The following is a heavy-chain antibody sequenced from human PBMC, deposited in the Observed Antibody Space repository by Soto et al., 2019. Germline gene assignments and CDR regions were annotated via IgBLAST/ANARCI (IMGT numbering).Heavy chain of an antibody. CDR2: IYPGDSDT. J-gene: IGHJ3*02. D-gene: IGHD5-12*01. CDR1: GYSFTSYW. V-gene: IGHV5-51*01. CDR3: ATQGGGIVATIRNDAFDI. Sequence: GESLKISCKGSGYSFTSYWIGWVRQMPGKGLEWMGIIYPGDSDTRYSPSFQGQVTISADKSISTAYLQWSSLKASDTAMYYCATQGGGIVATIRNDAFDIWGQGTMVTVSS.